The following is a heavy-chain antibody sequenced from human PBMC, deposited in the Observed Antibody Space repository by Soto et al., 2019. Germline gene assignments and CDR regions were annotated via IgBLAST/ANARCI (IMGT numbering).Heavy chain of an antibody. D-gene: IGHD3-10*01. CDR2: MSSSGST. CDR3: AKVDQYVPVSFGIFDP. CDR1: VLTFSSYD. J-gene: IGHJ5*02. Sequence: PGGSLRLSCAASVLTFSSYDMSWVRQAPGKGLEWVATMSSSGSTFYANSVRGRVTISRDNSENTLYLQMSALRVEDTAVYYCAKVDQYVPVSFGIFDPWGQGALVTVSS. V-gene: IGHV3-23*05.